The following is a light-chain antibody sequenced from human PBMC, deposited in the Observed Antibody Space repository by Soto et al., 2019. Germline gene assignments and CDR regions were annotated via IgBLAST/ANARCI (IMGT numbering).Light chain of an antibody. J-gene: IGKJ5*01. CDR1: QDISNW. V-gene: IGKV1-5*03. CDR3: QQYTSYYT. CDR2: KAS. Sequence: DIQMTQSPSTLSASVGDRVTITFRASQDISNWLAWYQQKPGKAPNLLIYKASTLDSGVPSRFSGSGSGTDFTLTISGLQPDDFATYYCQQYTSYYTFGQGTRLEIK.